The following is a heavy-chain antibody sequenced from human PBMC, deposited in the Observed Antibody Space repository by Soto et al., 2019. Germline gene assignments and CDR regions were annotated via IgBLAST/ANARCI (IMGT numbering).Heavy chain of an antibody. V-gene: IGHV3-30*03. J-gene: IGHJ5*01. D-gene: IGHD3-3*01. CDR3: ARDIWSGDYKWFDS. CDR2: ISNDGRAQ. Sequence: VGSLRLSCTSSTVTINVHGIQWVRQAPGKGLEWVAFISNDGRAQYYADTVKGRFTISRDYSKNTVDLQMNSLRNEETAVYYCARDIWSGDYKWFDSWGPGTLVTVSS. CDR1: TVTINVHG.